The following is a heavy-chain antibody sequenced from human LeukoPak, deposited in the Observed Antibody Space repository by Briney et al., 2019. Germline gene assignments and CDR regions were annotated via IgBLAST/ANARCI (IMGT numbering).Heavy chain of an antibody. D-gene: IGHD1-1*01. CDR3: ARTGTNYYYYMDV. V-gene: IGHV5-51*01. Sequence: GGSLQISGKGSGSIFTSYWIGGVRKLPGKGLEGMGIIYPGDSDTRYSPSFQGPLTISADKSISTAYLQWGSLKASDTAMYYCARTGTNYYYYMDVWGKGTTVTVSS. J-gene: IGHJ6*03. CDR1: GSIFTSYW. CDR2: IYPGDSDT.